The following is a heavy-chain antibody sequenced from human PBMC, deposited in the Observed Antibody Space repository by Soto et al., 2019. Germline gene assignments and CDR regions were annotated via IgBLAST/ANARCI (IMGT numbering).Heavy chain of an antibody. V-gene: IGHV5-51*01. D-gene: IGHD6-6*01. CDR2: IYPGDSET. CDR1: GYIFTDHC. CDR3: ARRAGARAFYYYGMDV. Sequence: PGESLKISCKGSGYIFTDHCIVWVRQMPGKGLEWMGIIYPGDSETRYSPSFQGQVTISADKSISTAYLQWSSLKASDTAMYYCARRAGARAFYYYGMDVWGLGTTVTVS. J-gene: IGHJ6*02.